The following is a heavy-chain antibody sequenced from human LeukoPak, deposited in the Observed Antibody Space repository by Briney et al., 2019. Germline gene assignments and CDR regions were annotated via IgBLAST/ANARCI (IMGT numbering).Heavy chain of an antibody. CDR3: ARDIQQWLDRDAFDI. Sequence: SETLSLTCTVSGGSLRSYYWSWIRQPAGKGLEWIGRIYTSGSTNYNPSLKSRVTMSVDTSKNQFSLKLSSVTAADTAVYYCARDIQQWLDRDAFDIWGQRTMVTVSS. J-gene: IGHJ3*02. D-gene: IGHD6-19*01. CDR2: IYTSGST. V-gene: IGHV4-4*07. CDR1: GGSLRSYY.